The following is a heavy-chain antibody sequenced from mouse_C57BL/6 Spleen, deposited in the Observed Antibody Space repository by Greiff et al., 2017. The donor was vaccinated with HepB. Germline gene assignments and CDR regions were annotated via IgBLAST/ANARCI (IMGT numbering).Heavy chain of an antibody. CDR1: GYTFTSYW. CDR2: IYPSDSET. Sequence: VQLQQPGAELVRPGSSVKLSCKASGYTFTSYWMDWVKQRPGQGLEWIGNIYPSDSETHYNQKFKDKATLTVDKSSSTAYMQLSSLTSADSAVYYCARRERGYFDYWGQGTTLTVSS. J-gene: IGHJ2*01. CDR3: ARRERGYFDY. V-gene: IGHV1-61*01.